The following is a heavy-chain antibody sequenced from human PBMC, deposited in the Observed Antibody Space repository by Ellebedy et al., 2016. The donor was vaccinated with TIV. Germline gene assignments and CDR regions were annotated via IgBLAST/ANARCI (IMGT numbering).Heavy chain of an antibody. CDR2: INKDGSEK. Sequence: GESLKISCAGSGFTFSFYWMSWVCQAPGKGPEWVANINKDGSEKFYVDSVKGRFTISRDNSKNTLYLQMNSLRAEDTAIYYCAKDLSHYDILTGHSLHYFDSWGQGTLITVSS. V-gene: IGHV3-7*03. J-gene: IGHJ4*02. CDR1: GFTFSFYW. D-gene: IGHD3-9*01. CDR3: AKDLSHYDILTGHSLHYFDS.